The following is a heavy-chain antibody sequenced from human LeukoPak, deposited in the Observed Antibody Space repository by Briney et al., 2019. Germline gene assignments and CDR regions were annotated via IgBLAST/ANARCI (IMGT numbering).Heavy chain of an antibody. CDR1: GFTFSSYS. CDR2: ISSSSSTI. D-gene: IGHD3-10*01. J-gene: IGHJ6*02. Sequence: PGGSLRLSCAASGFTFSSYSMNWVRQAPGKGLEWVSYISSSSSTIYYADSVKGRFTISRDNAKNSLYLQMNSLRAVDTAVYYCAREDYYGSGPYYYYGMDVWGQGTTVTVSS. CDR3: AREDYYGSGPYYYYGMDV. V-gene: IGHV3-48*01.